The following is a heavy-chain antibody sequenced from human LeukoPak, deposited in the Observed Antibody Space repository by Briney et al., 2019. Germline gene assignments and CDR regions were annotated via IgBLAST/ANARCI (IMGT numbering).Heavy chain of an antibody. CDR1: GSTFSSYA. CDR2: ISGSGGST. J-gene: IGHJ4*02. Sequence: GGSLRLSCAASGSTFSSYAMSWVRQAPGKGLEWVSAISGSGGSTYYADSVKGRFTISRDNSKNTLYLQMNSLRAEDTAVYYCAKDRVATVVTPDYFDYWGQGTLVTVSS. V-gene: IGHV3-23*01. D-gene: IGHD4-23*01. CDR3: AKDRVATVVTPDYFDY.